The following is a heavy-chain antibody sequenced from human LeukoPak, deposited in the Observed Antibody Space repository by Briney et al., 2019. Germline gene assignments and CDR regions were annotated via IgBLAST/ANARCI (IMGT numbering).Heavy chain of an antibody. CDR3: ARVPYYDYVWGSYRYAPDAFDI. CDR2: IYPGDSDT. CDR1: GYSFTSYW. Sequence: GESLKISCKGSGYSFTSYWIGWVRQMPGKGLEWTGIIYPGDSDTRYSPSFQGQVTISADKSISTAYLQWSSLKASDTAMYYCARVPYYDYVWGSYRYAPDAFDIWGQGTMVTVSS. D-gene: IGHD3-16*02. V-gene: IGHV5-51*01. J-gene: IGHJ3*02.